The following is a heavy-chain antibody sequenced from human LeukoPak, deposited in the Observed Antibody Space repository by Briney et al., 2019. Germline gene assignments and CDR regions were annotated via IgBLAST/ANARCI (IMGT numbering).Heavy chain of an antibody. J-gene: IGHJ3*02. V-gene: IGHV1-18*01. Sequence: GASVNVSCKASGYTFTNYGIRWVRQAPGKGLAWMGWISAYNGNTNYAQKLQGRVTMTTDTSTSTAYMELRSLRSDDTAVYYCARDRVYYDSSGYYLSAFDIWGQGTMVTVSS. D-gene: IGHD3-22*01. CDR2: ISAYNGNT. CDR1: GYTFTNYG. CDR3: ARDRVYYDSSGYYLSAFDI.